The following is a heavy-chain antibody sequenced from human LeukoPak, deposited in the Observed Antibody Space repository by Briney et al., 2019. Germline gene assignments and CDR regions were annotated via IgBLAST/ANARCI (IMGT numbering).Heavy chain of an antibody. D-gene: IGHD1-14*01. CDR3: ATGTHPGN. V-gene: IGHV3-66*01. CDR2: IYSGGST. J-gene: IGHJ4*02. CDR1: GFTFSDYY. Sequence: GGSLRLSCAASGFTFSDYYMSWIRQAPGKGLEWIAVIYSGGSTFHADSVKGRFIISRDNSKNTLYLQMNSLRVEDTAVYYCATGTHPGNWGRGTLVTVSS.